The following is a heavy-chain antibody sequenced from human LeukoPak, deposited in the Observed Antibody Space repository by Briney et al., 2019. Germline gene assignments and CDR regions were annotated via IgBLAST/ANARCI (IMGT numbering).Heavy chain of an antibody. Sequence: TGGSLRLSCAVSEFTVSNNYMSWVRQAPGKGLEWVSLIYSGGSTHYADSVKDRFTISRDNSKNTLYLQMNSLRAEDTAVYYCARGPGTTPGGYWGQGTLVTVSS. J-gene: IGHJ4*02. CDR3: ARGPGTTPGGY. CDR2: IYSGGST. CDR1: EFTVSNNY. V-gene: IGHV3-66*01. D-gene: IGHD4-17*01.